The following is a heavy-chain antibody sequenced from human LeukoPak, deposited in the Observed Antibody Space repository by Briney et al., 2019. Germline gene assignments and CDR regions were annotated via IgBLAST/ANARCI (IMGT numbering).Heavy chain of an antibody. D-gene: IGHD2-15*01. CDR1: GGSISSYY. J-gene: IGHJ5*02. V-gene: IGHV4-59*01. CDR3: ARASSSGSPHNWFDP. CDR2: IYYSGST. Sequence: SETLSLTCTVSGGSISSYYWSWIRQPPGKGLEWIGYIYYSGSTNYNPSLKSRVTISVDTSKNQFSLKLRSVTAADTAVYYCARASSSGSPHNWFDPWGQGTLVTVSS.